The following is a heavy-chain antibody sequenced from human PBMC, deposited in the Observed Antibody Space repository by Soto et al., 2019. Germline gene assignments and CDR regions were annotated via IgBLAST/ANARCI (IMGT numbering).Heavy chain of an antibody. J-gene: IGHJ5*02. CDR1: GGSISSYY. V-gene: IGHV4-59*01. D-gene: IGHD3-10*01. CDR2: IYYSGST. Sequence: QVQLQESGPGLVKPSETLSLTCTVSGGSISSYYWSWIRQPPGKGLEWIGYIYYSGSTNYNPSLKSRVTISVDTSKNQFSLKLSSVTAADTAVYYCARESNYYGSGSYGWFDPWGQGTLVTVSS. CDR3: ARESNYYGSGSYGWFDP.